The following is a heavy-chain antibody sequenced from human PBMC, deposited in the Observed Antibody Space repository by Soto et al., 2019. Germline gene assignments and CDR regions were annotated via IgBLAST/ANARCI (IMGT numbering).Heavy chain of an antibody. Sequence: QLQLQESGSGLVKPSQTLSLTCAVSGGSISSGGYSCNWIRQPPGKGLEWIGYIYHSGSTYYNPSLKSRVTISVDRSTNQFSLKLSSVTAAVTAVYYCARGMTTVTTFDYWGQGTLVTVSS. V-gene: IGHV4-30-2*01. D-gene: IGHD4-17*01. CDR1: GGSISSGGYS. CDR3: ARGMTTVTTFDY. CDR2: IYHSGST. J-gene: IGHJ4*02.